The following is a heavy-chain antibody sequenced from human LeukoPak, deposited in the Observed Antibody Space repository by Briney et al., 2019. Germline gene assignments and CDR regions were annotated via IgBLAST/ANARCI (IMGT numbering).Heavy chain of an antibody. V-gene: IGHV4-59*01. Sequence: SETLSLTCTVSGGSISSYYWSWIRQPPGKGLEWIGYIYYSGSTNYNPSLKSRVTISVDTSKNQFSLKLSSVTAADTAMYYCARGRGYDSDYWGQGTLVTVSS. D-gene: IGHD5-12*01. CDR1: GGSISSYY. J-gene: IGHJ4*02. CDR3: ARGRGYDSDY. CDR2: IYYSGST.